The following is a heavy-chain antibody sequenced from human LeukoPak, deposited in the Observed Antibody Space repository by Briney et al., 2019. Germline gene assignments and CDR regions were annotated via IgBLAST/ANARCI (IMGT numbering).Heavy chain of an antibody. CDR2: ISYDGSNK. CDR3: ARAEDTAMAGDY. CDR1: GFTFSSYG. Sequence: GGSLRLSCAASGFTFSSYGMHWVRQAPGKGLEWVAVISYDGSNKYYADSVKGRFTISRDNSKNTLYLQMNSLRAEDTAVYYCARAEDTAMAGDYWGQGTLVTVSS. D-gene: IGHD5-18*01. V-gene: IGHV3-30*03. J-gene: IGHJ4*02.